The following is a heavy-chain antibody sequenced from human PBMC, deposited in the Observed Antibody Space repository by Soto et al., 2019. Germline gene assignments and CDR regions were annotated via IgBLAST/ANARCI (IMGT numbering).Heavy chain of an antibody. CDR2: IFPSDSDT. CDR1: GYKFASSW. Sequence: ESLKVSLSTSGYKFASSWIAWVRQKPGKGLEWMGIIFPSDSDTRYSPSFQGQVTISADRSTSTVLLQWASLKASDTAVYFCARKDKSGYFNWFDPWGQGTLVTVSS. CDR3: ARKDKSGYFNWFDP. D-gene: IGHD3-22*01. J-gene: IGHJ5*02. V-gene: IGHV5-51*01.